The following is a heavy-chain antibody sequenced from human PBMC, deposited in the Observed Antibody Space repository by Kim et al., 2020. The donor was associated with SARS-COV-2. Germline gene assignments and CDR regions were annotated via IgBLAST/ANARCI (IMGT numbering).Heavy chain of an antibody. V-gene: IGHV3-23*01. CDR2: ISAGGGTT. J-gene: IGHJ4*02. D-gene: IGHD1-1*01. CDR3: AYNWNCDY. Sequence: GGSLRLSCEASGFTFSSYAMSWVRQAPGKGLEWVSAISAGGGTTYHADSVKGRFTISRDNSKNTLYLQMSSLRVEDTVVYYCAYNWNCDYWGQGTLVTVS. CDR1: GFTFSSYA.